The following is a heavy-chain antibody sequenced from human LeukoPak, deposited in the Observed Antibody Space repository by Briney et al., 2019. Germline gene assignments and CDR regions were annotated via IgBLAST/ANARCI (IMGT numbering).Heavy chain of an antibody. Sequence: GGSLRLSCAASGFTFSSYGMHWVRQAPGKGLERVAVISYDGSNKYYADSVKGRFTISRDNSKNTLYLQMNSLRAEDTAVYYCAKGLGYCSGGSCSTWGQGTLVTVSS. J-gene: IGHJ5*02. CDR2: ISYDGSNK. V-gene: IGHV3-30*18. D-gene: IGHD2-15*01. CDR3: AKGLGYCSGGSCST. CDR1: GFTFSSYG.